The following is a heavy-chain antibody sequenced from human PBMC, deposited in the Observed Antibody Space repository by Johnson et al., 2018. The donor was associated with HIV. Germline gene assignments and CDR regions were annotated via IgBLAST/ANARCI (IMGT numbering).Heavy chain of an antibody. D-gene: IGHD4-17*01. CDR3: TTDRGNGDYDAFDI. CDR1: GFIVSSNY. J-gene: IGHJ3*02. CDR2: IYSGGNT. V-gene: IGHV3-66*01. Sequence: VQLVESGGGLVQPGGSLRLSCAASGFIVSSNYMSWVRQAPGKGLEWVSIIYSGGNTYYADSVKGRFTISRDSFKNTLYLQMNILRVEDTAVYYCTTDRGNGDYDAFDIWGQGTMVTVSS.